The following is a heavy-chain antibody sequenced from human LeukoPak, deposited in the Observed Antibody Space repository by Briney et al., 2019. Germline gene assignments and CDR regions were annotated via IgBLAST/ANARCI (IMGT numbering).Heavy chain of an antibody. D-gene: IGHD2-15*01. Sequence: AETLTLTCTVSGGSISSYYWSWIRQPPGRGLEWIGYIYYSGSHNHNPPPKRRGTISVDMSKNQCSLNLISVTAADTGVYFCARGRGGGGSSNNWFDLWGRRTGVSVS. CDR1: GGSISSYY. V-gene: IGHV4-59*12. J-gene: IGHJ5*02. CDR3: ARGRGGGGSSNNWFDL. CDR2: IYYSGSH.